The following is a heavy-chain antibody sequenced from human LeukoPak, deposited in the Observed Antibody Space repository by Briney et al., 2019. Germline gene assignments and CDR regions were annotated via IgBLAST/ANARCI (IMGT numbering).Heavy chain of an antibody. D-gene: IGHD6-13*01. CDR3: AREGAAAGRGDY. CDR2: INPNSGGT. V-gene: IGHV1-2*02. Sequence: ASVKVSCKASGYTLTSFGISWVRQAPGQGLEWMGWINPNSGGTNYAQKFQGRVTMTRDTSISTAYMELSRLRSDDTAVYYCAREGAAAGRGDYWGQGTLVTVSS. J-gene: IGHJ4*02. CDR1: GYTLTSFG.